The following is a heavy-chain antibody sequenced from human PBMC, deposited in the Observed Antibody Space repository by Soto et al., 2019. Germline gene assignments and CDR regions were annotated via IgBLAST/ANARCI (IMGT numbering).Heavy chain of an antibody. J-gene: IGHJ6*02. D-gene: IGHD6-19*01. CDR3: AKDFGQCLVPYYYYGMDV. CDR1: GFTFSSYA. CDR2: ISGSGGST. V-gene: IGHV3-23*01. Sequence: EVQLLESGGGLVQPGGSLRLSCAASGFTFSSYAMSWVRQAPGKGLEWVSAISGSGGSTYYADSVKGRFTISRDNSKNTLYLQMNSLRAEDTAVYYCAKDFGQCLVPYYYYGMDVWGQGTTVTVSS.